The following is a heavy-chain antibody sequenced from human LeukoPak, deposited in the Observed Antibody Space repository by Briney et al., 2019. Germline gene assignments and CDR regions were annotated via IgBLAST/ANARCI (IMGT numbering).Heavy chain of an antibody. Sequence: PGGSLRLSCAASGFTFSSYGMHWVRQAPGKGLEWVAVISYDGSNKYYADSVKGRFTISRDNSKNTLYLQMNSLRAEDTAVYYCAREEKVVITPRYYGMDVWGQGTTVTVSS. CDR1: GFTFSSYG. CDR2: ISYDGSNK. V-gene: IGHV3-30*03. D-gene: IGHD3-22*01. J-gene: IGHJ6*02. CDR3: AREEKVVITPRYYGMDV.